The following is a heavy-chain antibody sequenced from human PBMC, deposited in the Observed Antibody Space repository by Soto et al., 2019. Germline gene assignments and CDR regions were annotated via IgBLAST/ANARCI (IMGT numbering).Heavy chain of an antibody. J-gene: IGHJ6*02. D-gene: IGHD2-2*01. Sequence: GASVKVSCKASGGTFSSHAISWVRQAPGQGLEWMGGIIPIFGTANYAQKFQGRVTITADESTSTAYMELSSLRSEDTAVYYCASRGVIVVVPADYYYGMDVWGQGTTVTVSS. CDR1: GGTFSSHA. CDR3: ASRGVIVVVPADYYYGMDV. CDR2: IIPIFGTA. V-gene: IGHV1-69*13.